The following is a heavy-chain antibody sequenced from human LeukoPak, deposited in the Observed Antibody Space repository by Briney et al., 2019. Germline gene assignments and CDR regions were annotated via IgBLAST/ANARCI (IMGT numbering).Heavy chain of an antibody. J-gene: IGHJ4*02. CDR2: FDPEDGVK. CDR1: GHTLTEFF. Sequence: GASVKVSCKVSGHTLTEFFIHWVRQAPGKGHEWMGGFDPEDGVKVYAQKFQGRVTMTEDTSTETAFVGLSSLRSEDTAVYYCARVGATNLYYFDYWGQGTLVTVSS. V-gene: IGHV1-24*01. CDR3: ARVGATNLYYFDY. D-gene: IGHD1-26*01.